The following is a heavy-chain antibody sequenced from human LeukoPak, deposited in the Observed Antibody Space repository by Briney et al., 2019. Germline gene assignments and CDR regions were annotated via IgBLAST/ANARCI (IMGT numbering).Heavy chain of an antibody. D-gene: IGHD1-26*01. CDR1: GYTFTGYY. Sequence: GASVKVSCKASGYTFTGYYMHWVRQAPGQGLEWMGWIDPNSGGTNYAQKFQGRVTMTRDTSISTAYMELSSLRSDDTAVYYCATGELLGRLAAFDIWGQGTMVTVSS. J-gene: IGHJ3*02. V-gene: IGHV1-2*02. CDR2: IDPNSGGT. CDR3: ATGELLGRLAAFDI.